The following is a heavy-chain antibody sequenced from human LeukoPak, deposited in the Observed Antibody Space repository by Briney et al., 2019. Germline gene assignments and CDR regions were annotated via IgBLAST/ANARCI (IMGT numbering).Heavy chain of an antibody. V-gene: IGHV3-15*01. CDR2: IKSKTDGGTT. CDR1: GFTFSNAW. D-gene: IGHD6-19*01. Sequence: GGSLRLSCAASGFTFSNAWMSWVRQAPGKGLEWVGRIKSKTDGGTTDYAAPVKGRFTISRDVSKNTLYLQMNSPKTEDTAVYYCTTDLYSSGWYSDYWGQGTLVTVSS. J-gene: IGHJ4*02. CDR3: TTDLYSSGWYSDY.